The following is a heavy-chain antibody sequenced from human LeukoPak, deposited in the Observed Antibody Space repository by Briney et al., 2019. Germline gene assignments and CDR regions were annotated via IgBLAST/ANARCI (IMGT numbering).Heavy chain of an antibody. V-gene: IGHV1-2*02. CDR3: ARSIAARRGWFDP. J-gene: IGHJ5*02. D-gene: IGHD6-6*01. CDR1: GYSFTGHY. CDR2: INPNSGGT. Sequence: ASVKVSCKASGYSFTGHYMHWVRQAPGQGLEWMGWINPNSGGTNYAQKFQGRVTMTRDTSISTAYMELSRLRSDDTAVYYCARSIAARRGWFDPWGQGTLVTVSS.